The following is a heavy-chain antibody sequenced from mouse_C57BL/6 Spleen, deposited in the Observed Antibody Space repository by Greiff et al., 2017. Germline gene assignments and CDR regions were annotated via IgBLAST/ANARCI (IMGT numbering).Heavy chain of an antibody. J-gene: IGHJ4*01. CDR3: ARFDYDVGGYAMDY. V-gene: IGHV1-26*01. D-gene: IGHD2-4*01. CDR1: GYTFTDYY. Sequence: VQLQQSGPELVKPGASVKISCKASGYTFTDYYMNWVKQSHGKSLEWIGDINPNNGGTSYNQKFKGKATLTVDKSSSTAYMELRSLTSEDSAVYYCARFDYDVGGYAMDYWGQGTSVTVSS. CDR2: INPNNGGT.